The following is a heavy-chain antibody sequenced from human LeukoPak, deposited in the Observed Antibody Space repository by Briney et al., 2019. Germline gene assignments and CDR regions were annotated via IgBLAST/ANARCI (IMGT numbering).Heavy chain of an antibody. Sequence: GGSLRLSCAASGFTFSNYGMNWVRQAPGKGLEWVSYTDTSGRYVYYGNSVKGRFTISRDNAKNLLFLQMNGLRAEDTALYYCARGRSITLLRGVAMSDGFDIWGQGAMVAVSS. CDR1: GFTFSNYG. V-gene: IGHV3-21*05. D-gene: IGHD3-10*01. CDR3: ARGRSITLLRGVAMSDGFDI. J-gene: IGHJ3*02. CDR2: TDTSGRYV.